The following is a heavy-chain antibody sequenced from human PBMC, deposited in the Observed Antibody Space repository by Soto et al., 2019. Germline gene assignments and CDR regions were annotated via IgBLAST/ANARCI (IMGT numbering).Heavy chain of an antibody. V-gene: IGHV1-69*12. CDR3: ATGYGSSWYYFDH. D-gene: IGHD6-13*01. CDR1: GGTFSSLG. J-gene: IGHJ4*02. CDR2: IIPIIGST. Sequence: QVQLVQSGAEVKKPGSSVKVSCKAFGGTFSSLGINWVRQAPGQGLEWVGGIIPIIGSTNSTQKFQGRVTIRVDESTATAYLELSGLRFDDTAVYYCATGYGSSWYYFDHWGQGTLVTVSS.